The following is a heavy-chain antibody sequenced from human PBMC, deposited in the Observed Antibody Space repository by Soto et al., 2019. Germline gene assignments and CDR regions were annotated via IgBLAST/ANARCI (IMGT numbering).Heavy chain of an antibody. CDR1: GSTFSYAW. J-gene: IGHJ4*02. V-gene: IGHV3-15*01. CDR2: IKSKTDGETT. CDR3: TTEGPGYCSGGSCQAFDY. D-gene: IGHD2-15*01. Sequence: GGSLRLSCAASGSTFSYAWMSWVRQAPGKGLEWVGRIKSKTDGETTDYAAPVKGRFTISRDDSKNTLYLQMNSLKTEDTAVYYCTTEGPGYCSGGSCQAFDYWGPGTLVTVSS.